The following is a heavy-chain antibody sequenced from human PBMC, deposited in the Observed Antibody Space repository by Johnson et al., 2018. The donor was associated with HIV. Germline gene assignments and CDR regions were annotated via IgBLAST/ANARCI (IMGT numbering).Heavy chain of an antibody. D-gene: IGHD3-10*01. Sequence: QVLLVESGGVVVQPGGSLRLSCAASGFIVSSNYMSWVRQAPGKGLEWVSVISYDGSNKYYADSVKGRFTISRDNSKNTLYLQMNSLRAEDTAVYYCAKNSAAFDIWGQGTMVTVSS. CDR3: AKNSAAFDI. J-gene: IGHJ3*02. CDR2: ISYDGSNK. V-gene: IGHV3-30*18. CDR1: GFIVSSNY.